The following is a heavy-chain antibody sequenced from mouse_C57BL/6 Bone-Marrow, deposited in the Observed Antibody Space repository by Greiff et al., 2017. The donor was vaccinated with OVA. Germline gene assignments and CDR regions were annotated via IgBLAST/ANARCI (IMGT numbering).Heavy chain of an antibody. V-gene: IGHV5-16*01. CDR2: INSSGSST. CDR3: ARASAGYNFDY. J-gene: IGHJ2*01. CDR1: GFTFSDYY. Sequence: EVQVVEPEGGLVQPGSSMKLSCTASGFTFSDYYMAWVRQVPVKGLEWVANINSSGSSTYSLDSLKSRFIISRDNAKNILYLQMSSLESEDTATYYCARASAGYNFDYWGQGTTLTVSS. D-gene: IGHD3-2*02.